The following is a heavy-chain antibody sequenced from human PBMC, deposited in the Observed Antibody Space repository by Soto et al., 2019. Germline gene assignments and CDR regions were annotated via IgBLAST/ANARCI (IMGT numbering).Heavy chain of an antibody. V-gene: IGHV3-30-3*01. D-gene: IGHD5-18*01. CDR3: ARALVDTAMEPSYCYGMDV. CDR1: GFTFSSYA. Sequence: GGSLRLSCAASGFTFSSYAMHWVRQAPGKGLEWVAAISYDGSNKYYADSVKGRFTISRDNSKNTLYLQMNSLRAEDTAVYYCARALVDTAMEPSYCYGMDVWGQGTTVTVSS. CDR2: ISYDGSNK. J-gene: IGHJ6*02.